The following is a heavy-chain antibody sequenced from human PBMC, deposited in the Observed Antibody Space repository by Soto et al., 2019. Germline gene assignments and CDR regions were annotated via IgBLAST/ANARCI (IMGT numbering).Heavy chain of an antibody. V-gene: IGHV3-30*18. J-gene: IGHJ6*02. CDR3: AKGRYDFWSGYLRYYYGMDV. Sequence: PGGSLRLSCAASGFTFSSYGMHWVRQAPGKGLEWVAVISYDGSNKYYADSVKGRFTISRDNSKNTLYLQMNSLRAEDTAVYYCAKGRYDFWSGYLRYYYGMDVWGQGTTVTVSS. CDR1: GFTFSSYG. D-gene: IGHD3-3*01. CDR2: ISYDGSNK.